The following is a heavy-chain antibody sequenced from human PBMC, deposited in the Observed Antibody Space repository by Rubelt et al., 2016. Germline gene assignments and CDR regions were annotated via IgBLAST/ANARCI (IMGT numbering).Heavy chain of an antibody. J-gene: IGHJ4*02. D-gene: IGHD4-17*01. CDR3: ARALTRTLTTDPYHFDY. CDR2: IIPIFGTA. Sequence: QVQLVQSGAEVKKPGSSVKVSCKASGGTFSSYAISWVRQAPGQGLEWMGGIIPIFGTANYAQKFKGRVTITADKSTSTAYMELSSVRSEDTAVYYCARALTRTLTTDPYHFDYWGQGTLVTVSS. CDR1: GGTFSSYA. V-gene: IGHV1-69*06.